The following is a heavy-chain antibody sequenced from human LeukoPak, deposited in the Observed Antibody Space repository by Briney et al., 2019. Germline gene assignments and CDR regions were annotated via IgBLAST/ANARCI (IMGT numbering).Heavy chain of an antibody. CDR1: KFNFNSYG. CDR3: AKDWYDGGFY. Sequence: GGSLRLSCTTSKFNFNSYGMTWVRQAPGKGLEWVSSISGSGGSTQYAASVQGRFTISRDNSKNTLYLQMNSLRAEDTAVYYCAKDWYDGGFYWGQGTLVTVSS. CDR2: ISGSGGST. J-gene: IGHJ4*02. V-gene: IGHV3-23*01. D-gene: IGHD3-16*01.